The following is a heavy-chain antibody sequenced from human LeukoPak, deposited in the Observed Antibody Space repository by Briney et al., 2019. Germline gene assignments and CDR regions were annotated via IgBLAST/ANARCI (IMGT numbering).Heavy chain of an antibody. CDR1: GFTLSSYW. D-gene: IGHD3-10*01. Sequence: GGSLRLSCAASGFTLSSYWMHWVRQAPGKGLVSVAHMNSDGSSTNYADSVKGRFTISRDNAKNMLNLQMNSLRADDTAVYYCAKILGESPRWFDPWGQGTLVTVSS. V-gene: IGHV3-74*01. CDR2: MNSDGSST. J-gene: IGHJ5*02. CDR3: AKILGESPRWFDP.